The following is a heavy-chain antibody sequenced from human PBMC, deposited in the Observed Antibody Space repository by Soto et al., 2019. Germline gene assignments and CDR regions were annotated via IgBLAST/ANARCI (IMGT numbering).Heavy chain of an antibody. Sequence: QVQLQESGPGLVKPSQTLSLTCSVSGGSISRGGYYWSWIRQHPGKGLEWIGYLYYTGSTSYNPSLKSRPTLKVDTSKNQFSLKLSSVTAADTAVYYCASFRGSPTYYCDYWGQGTLVTFSS. D-gene: IGHD3-10*01. CDR1: GGSISRGGYY. CDR2: LYYTGST. V-gene: IGHV4-31*03. J-gene: IGHJ4*02. CDR3: ASFRGSPTYYCDY.